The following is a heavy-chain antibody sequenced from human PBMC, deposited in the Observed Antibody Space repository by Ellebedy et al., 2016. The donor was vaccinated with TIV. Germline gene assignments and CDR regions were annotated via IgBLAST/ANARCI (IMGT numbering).Heavy chain of an antibody. CDR3: VDPPNDY. V-gene: IGHV3-23*01. CDR2: ISGTSDII. CDR1: GFTFSSYS. J-gene: IGHJ4*02. Sequence: GGSLRLXXAASGFTFSSYSMSWVRQAPGKGLEWVSTISGTSDIINYADSVKGRFTISRDNSKKTLYLQMNSLRAEDTAIYYCVDPPNDYWGQGTLVTVSS.